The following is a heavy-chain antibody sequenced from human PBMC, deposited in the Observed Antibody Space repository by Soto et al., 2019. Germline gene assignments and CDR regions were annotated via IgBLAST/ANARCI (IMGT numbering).Heavy chain of an antibody. CDR2: ITPSFGPP. D-gene: IGHD6-19*01. Sequence: QVQLVQSGAEVKRPGSSVKVSCKASGGTFSRYVINWVRQAPGEGLEWMGEITPSFGPPKYAQKFQDSVTLTANTSTRTAYMEMSSLRSEDTAVYYCARGGLAVAGTAFDLWGQGTMVTVSS. CDR1: GGTFSRYV. V-gene: IGHV1-69*06. J-gene: IGHJ3*01. CDR3: ARGGLAVAGTAFDL.